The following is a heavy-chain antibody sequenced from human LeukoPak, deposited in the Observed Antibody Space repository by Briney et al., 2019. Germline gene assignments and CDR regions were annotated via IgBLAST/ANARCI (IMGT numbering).Heavy chain of an antibody. CDR1: GFTFSSYA. D-gene: IGHD6-19*01. Sequence: PGGSLRLSCAASGFTFSSYAMSWVRQAPGEGLEWVSYISGSGGTTSYADSVKGRVTISRDNSKNTLYLQMNSLRAEDTAVYYCAKRDSSASLPRLFDYWGQGTLVTVSS. J-gene: IGHJ4*02. CDR2: ISGSGGTT. V-gene: IGHV3-23*01. CDR3: AKRDSSASLPRLFDY.